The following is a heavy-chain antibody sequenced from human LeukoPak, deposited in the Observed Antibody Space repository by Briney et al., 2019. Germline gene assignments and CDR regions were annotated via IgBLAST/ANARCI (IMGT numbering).Heavy chain of an antibody. D-gene: IGHD2-2*01. J-gene: IGHJ6*02. CDR2: INHSGST. CDR3: ARDIVVIPAARPSTDYGMDV. Sequence: SETLSLTCTVSGGSISSYYWSWIRQPAGKGLEWIGEINHSGSTNYNPSLKSRVTISVDTSKNQFSLKLSSVTAADTAIYYCARDIVVIPAARPSTDYGMDVWGQGTTVTVSS. V-gene: IGHV4-34*01. CDR1: GGSISSYY.